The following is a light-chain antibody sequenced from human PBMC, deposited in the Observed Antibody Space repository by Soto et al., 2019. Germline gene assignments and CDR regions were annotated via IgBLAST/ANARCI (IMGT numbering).Light chain of an antibody. Sequence: EIVLTQSPGTLSLSPGERATLSCRASQSVSSNYLAWYQQKPGQAPRPLIYGASSRATGIPDRFSGSVSGTDFSLTISRLEPEDFAVYYCQQYGSSPITFGQGTRLEIK. CDR3: QQYGSSPIT. CDR1: QSVSSNY. J-gene: IGKJ5*01. V-gene: IGKV3-20*01. CDR2: GAS.